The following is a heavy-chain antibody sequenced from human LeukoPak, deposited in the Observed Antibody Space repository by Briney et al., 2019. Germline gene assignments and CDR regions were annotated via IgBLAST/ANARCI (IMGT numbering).Heavy chain of an antibody. CDR1: GFTFSTYA. CDR2: VKSDGAGT. CDR3: ARDYPYSYYMNV. D-gene: IGHD4-11*01. V-gene: IGHV3-23*01. J-gene: IGHJ6*03. Sequence: PGGSLRLSCAASGFTFSTYAMSWVRQAPGKGLAWVASVKSDGAGTHYADSVKGRFTISRDNSKNILYLQMNSLRAEDTAVYYCARDYPYSYYMNVWGNGTTVTVSS.